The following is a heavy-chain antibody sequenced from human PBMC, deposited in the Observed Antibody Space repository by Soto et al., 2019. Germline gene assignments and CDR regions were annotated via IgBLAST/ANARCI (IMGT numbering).Heavy chain of an antibody. V-gene: IGHV4-4*07. CDR2: IYSSGTT. J-gene: IGHJ5*02. Sequence: QVQLQQSGPGLVKPSETLSLTCTVSGISIDNYYCSWIRQSAEKGLEWIGRIYSSGTTNYNPSLKSRVTMSVDMSKSQFSLNVRSVTAADTAVYYCVRDVGGSGWFAPWGQGTLVTVSS. CDR1: GISIDNYY. CDR3: VRDVGGSGWFAP.